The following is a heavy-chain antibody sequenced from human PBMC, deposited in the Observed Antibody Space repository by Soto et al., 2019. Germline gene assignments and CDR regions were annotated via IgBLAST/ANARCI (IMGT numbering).Heavy chain of an antibody. V-gene: IGHV4-59*01. Sequence: SETLSLTCTVSGGSISSDYWSWIRQPPGKGLEWIGYSYYSGSTNYNPSLKSRVTISVDTSKNQFYLQLNSVTAADTAVYYCARESYDVTAAQDDGLDVWGQGTLVTVSS. J-gene: IGHJ3*01. CDR3: ARESYDVTAAQDDGLDV. D-gene: IGHD3-22*01. CDR2: SYYSGST. CDR1: GGSISSDY.